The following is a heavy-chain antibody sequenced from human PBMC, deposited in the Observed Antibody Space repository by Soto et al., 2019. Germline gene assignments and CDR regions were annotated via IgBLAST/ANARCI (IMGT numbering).Heavy chain of an antibody. V-gene: IGHV3-7*01. CDR2: IKGDGSQK. CDR1: GFAFSTYW. Sequence: EVQLVESGGGLVQPGGSLRLSCAASGFAFSTYWMHWVRQAPGKGLEWVANIKGDGSQKYYVDSVKGRFTISRDNAKSSLFLHMSGLGAEDTAVDFCAGVLAAAVGLWGQGTLVTVSS. D-gene: IGHD6-13*01. CDR3: AGVLAAAVGL. J-gene: IGHJ4*02.